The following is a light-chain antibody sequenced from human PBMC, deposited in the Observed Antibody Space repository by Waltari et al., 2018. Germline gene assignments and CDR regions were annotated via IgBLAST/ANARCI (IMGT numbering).Light chain of an antibody. J-gene: IGKJ4*01. CDR3: QQYDELPVT. CDR1: RSVLDSGNRKNS. CDR2: WAS. Sequence: DIVMTQSPDSLAVSLGERATIRCKYSRSVLDSGNRKNSLAWYQRKPGQPPRLLIYWASARESGVPDRVSGSGSGTDFTLTISSLQAEDVAVYYCQQYDELPVTFGGGTKVEIK. V-gene: IGKV4-1*01.